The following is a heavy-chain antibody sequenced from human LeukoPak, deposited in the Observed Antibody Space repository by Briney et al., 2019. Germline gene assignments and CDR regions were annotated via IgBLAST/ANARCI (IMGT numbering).Heavy chain of an antibody. V-gene: IGHV4-59*01. CDR1: GGSISSYY. D-gene: IGHD5-24*01. J-gene: IGHJ6*03. Sequence: SETLSLTCTVSGGSISSYYWSWIRQPPGKGLEWIGYIYYSGSTNYNPSLKSRVTISVDTSKNQFSLKLSSVTAADTAVYYCARVSGYNGYYYYMDVWGKGTTVTISS. CDR2: IYYSGST. CDR3: ARVSGYNGYYYYMDV.